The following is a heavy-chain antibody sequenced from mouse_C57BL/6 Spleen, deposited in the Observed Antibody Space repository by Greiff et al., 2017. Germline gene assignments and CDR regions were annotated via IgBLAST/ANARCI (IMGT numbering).Heavy chain of an antibody. V-gene: IGHV1-50*01. CDR3: ARGILYYFDY. CDR2: IDPSDSYT. J-gene: IGHJ2*01. Sequence: QVQLQQPGAELVKPGASVKLSCKASGYTFTSYWMPWVKQRPGQGLEWIGEIDPSDSYTNYNQKFKGKATLTVDTSSSTAYMQLSSLTSEDSAVYYCARGILYYFDYWGQGTTLTVSS. CDR1: GYTFTSYW.